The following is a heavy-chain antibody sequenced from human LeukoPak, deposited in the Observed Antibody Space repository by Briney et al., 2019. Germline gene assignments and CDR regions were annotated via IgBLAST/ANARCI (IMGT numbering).Heavy chain of an antibody. V-gene: IGHV4-34*01. J-gene: IGHJ4*02. CDR2: INHSGST. Sequence: SETLSLTCAVYGGSFSGYYWSWIRQPPGNGLEWIGEINHSGSTNYNPSLKSRVTISVDTSKNQFSLKLSSVTAADTAVYYCARGRVYLYYFDYWGQGTLVTVSS. CDR3: ARGRVYLYYFDY. CDR1: GGSFSGYY. D-gene: IGHD5/OR15-5a*01.